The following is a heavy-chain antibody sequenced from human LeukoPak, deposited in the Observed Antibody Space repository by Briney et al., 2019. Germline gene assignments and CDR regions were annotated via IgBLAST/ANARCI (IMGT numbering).Heavy chain of an antibody. D-gene: IGHD3-9*01. CDR2: ISSSSSYT. Sequence: GGSLSLSCAASEFTFSGYYMSWIRQAPGKGLEWVSYISSSSSYTNYADSVKGRFTISRDNAKNSLYLQMNSLRAEDTAVYYCARNHYDILTGYCYDYWGQGTLVTVSS. V-gene: IGHV3-11*06. J-gene: IGHJ4*02. CDR3: ARNHYDILTGYCYDY. CDR1: EFTFSGYY.